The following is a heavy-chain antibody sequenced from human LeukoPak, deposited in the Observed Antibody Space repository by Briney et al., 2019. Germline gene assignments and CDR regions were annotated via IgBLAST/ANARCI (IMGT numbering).Heavy chain of an antibody. CDR3: ARAEAGIVAAGGVYFDY. Sequence: SQTLSLTCTVSGGSISSGGYYWSWIRQHPGKGLEWIGYIYYSGSTYYNPSLKSRVTISVDTSKNQFSLKLSSVTAADTAVYYCARAEAGIVAAGGVYFDYWGQGTLVTVSS. CDR1: GGSISSGGYY. J-gene: IGHJ4*02. D-gene: IGHD6-13*01. V-gene: IGHV4-31*03. CDR2: IYYSGST.